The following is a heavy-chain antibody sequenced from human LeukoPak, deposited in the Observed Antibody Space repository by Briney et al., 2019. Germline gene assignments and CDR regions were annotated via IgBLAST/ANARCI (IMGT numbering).Heavy chain of an antibody. J-gene: IGHJ4*02. CDR1: GFTFSSYW. V-gene: IGHV3-7*01. CDR3: ARDEIFGVELDVYYFDY. D-gene: IGHD3-3*01. Sequence: GGSLRLSCAASGFTFSSYWMSWVRQAPGKGLEWVANIKQDRSEKYYVDSVKGRFTISRDNAKHSLYLQMNSLRDEDTAVYYCARDEIFGVELDVYYFDYWGQGTLVTVSS. CDR2: IKQDRSEK.